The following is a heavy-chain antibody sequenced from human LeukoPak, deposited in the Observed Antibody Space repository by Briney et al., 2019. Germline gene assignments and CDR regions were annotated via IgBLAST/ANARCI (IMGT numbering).Heavy chain of an antibody. J-gene: IGHJ5*02. V-gene: IGHV4-39*07. D-gene: IGHD3-22*01. Sequence: SETLSLTCTVSGGSVSIRSYYWGWIRQPPGKGLEWIGSIDYSGSTHYNPSLKSRVTISVDTSKNQFSLNLSSVTAADTAVYYCARDQRDYQVVPPNWFDPWGQGTLVTVSS. CDR1: GGSVSIRSYY. CDR2: IDYSGST. CDR3: ARDQRDYQVVPPNWFDP.